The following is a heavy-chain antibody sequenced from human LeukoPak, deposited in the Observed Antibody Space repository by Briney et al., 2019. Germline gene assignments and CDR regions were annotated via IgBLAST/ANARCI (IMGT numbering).Heavy chain of an antibody. CDR1: GGSISSSSYY. Sequence: PSETLSLTCTVSGGSISSSSYYWGWIRQPPGKGLEWIGSIYYSGSTYYNPSLKSRVTISVDTSKNQFSLKLSSVTAADTAVYYCARLSGGGGYFDYWGQGTLVTVSS. CDR2: IYYSGST. CDR3: ARLSGGGGYFDY. V-gene: IGHV4-39*01. D-gene: IGHD2-15*01. J-gene: IGHJ4*02.